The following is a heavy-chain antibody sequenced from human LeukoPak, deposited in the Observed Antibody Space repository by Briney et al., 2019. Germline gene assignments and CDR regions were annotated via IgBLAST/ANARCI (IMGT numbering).Heavy chain of an antibody. Sequence: GGSLRLSCAASGFTFNSYGMNWFRQAPGKGLEWISYINSVGGTTFYADSVKGRFTISRDNANNTLFLQMNSLRAEDAGTFYCARSHMCGDYGEDIWGHGTVVAVSS. D-gene: IGHD4-17*01. CDR1: GFTFNSYG. CDR3: ARSHMCGDYGEDI. CDR2: INSVGGTT. J-gene: IGHJ3*02. V-gene: IGHV3-48*03.